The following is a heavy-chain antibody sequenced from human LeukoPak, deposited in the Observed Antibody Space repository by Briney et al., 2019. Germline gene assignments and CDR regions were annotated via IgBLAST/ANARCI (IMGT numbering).Heavy chain of an antibody. CDR1: GLAFRDYA. V-gene: IGHV3-23*01. CDR2: VSGSGATT. Sequence: GGSLRLSCAASGLAFRDYAMSWVRQAPGKGLEWVSVVSGSGATTHYTDSVKGRFTISRDNYKNTVSLQMISLRAEDTAVYYRATDYYDRTGEYTVDYWGQGIQVTVSS. CDR3: ATDYYDRTGEYTVDY. D-gene: IGHD3-22*01. J-gene: IGHJ4*02.